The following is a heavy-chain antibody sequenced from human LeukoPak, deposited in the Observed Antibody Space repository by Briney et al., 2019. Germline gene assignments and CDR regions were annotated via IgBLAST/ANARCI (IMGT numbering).Heavy chain of an antibody. CDR1: GYTFTSYG. Sequence: ASVKVSCKASGYTFTSYGISWVRQAPGQGREGMGWISAHNGNTNYAQKLQGRVTMTTDTSTSTAYMELRSLRSDDTAVYYCARGSGSGWYYYYYYMDVWGKGTTVTVSS. CDR3: ARGSGSGWYYYYYYMDV. D-gene: IGHD6-19*01. V-gene: IGHV1-18*01. J-gene: IGHJ6*03. CDR2: ISAHNGNT.